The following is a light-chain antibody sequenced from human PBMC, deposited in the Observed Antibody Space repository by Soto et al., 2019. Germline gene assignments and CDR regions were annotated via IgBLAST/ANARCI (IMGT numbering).Light chain of an antibody. CDR3: QSYDTRLSGSV. Sequence: QSVLTQPPSVSRAPGQRITISCTGTSSNIGAGYDVIWYQQLPGTAPKLLIFGNNSRSSGVPDRFSASKSGTSASLAVAGLQAEDEADYHCQSYDTRLSGSVFGGGTKLTVL. CDR2: GNN. CDR1: SSNIGAGYD. V-gene: IGLV1-40*01. J-gene: IGLJ3*02.